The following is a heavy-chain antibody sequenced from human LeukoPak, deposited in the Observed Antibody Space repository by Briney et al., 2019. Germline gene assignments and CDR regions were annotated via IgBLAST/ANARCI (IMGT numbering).Heavy chain of an antibody. V-gene: IGHV4-34*01. CDR3: ARGVIQQQRVQNWFDP. J-gene: IGHJ5*02. CDR2: INHSGST. D-gene: IGHD6-13*01. CDR1: GGSFSGYY. Sequence: SETLSLTCAVYGGSFSGYYWSWIRQPPGKGLEWIGEINHSGSTNYNPSLKSRVTISVDTSKNQFSLKLSSVTAADTAVYYCARGVIQQQRVQNWFDPWGQGTLVTVSS.